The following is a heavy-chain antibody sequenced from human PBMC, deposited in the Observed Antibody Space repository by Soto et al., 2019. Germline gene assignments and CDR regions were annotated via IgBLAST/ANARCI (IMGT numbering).Heavy chain of an antibody. J-gene: IGHJ5*02. CDR3: AGQTFTIAAASYGRSNWFDP. CDR1: VGSITSSSHF. CDR2: IYFTGNT. D-gene: IGHD6-25*01. Sequence: SETLSRTCTVSVGSITSSSHFWGWVLQPPGKGLEWIGTIYFTGNTYYTPSLKSRLTMSIDTSKNEFSLRLNSVTAADTAVYYCAGQTFTIAAASYGRSNWFDPWGPGTLVTVSS. V-gene: IGHV4-39*01.